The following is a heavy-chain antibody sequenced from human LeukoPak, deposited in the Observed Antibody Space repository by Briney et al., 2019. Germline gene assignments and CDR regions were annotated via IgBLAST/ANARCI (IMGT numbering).Heavy chain of an antibody. CDR1: GYTFTDSF. J-gene: IGHJ4*02. D-gene: IGHD1-26*01. V-gene: IGHV1-2*06. Sequence: ASVKVSCKASGYTFTDSFMHWVRQAPGHGPEWMGRIYPNHGATNYAQKFQGRVTMTSDPSLSAAYLEMTGLTSDDTAVYYCAKAPPVGPTTSPDSWGQGTLVIVSS. CDR2: IYPNHGAT. CDR3: AKAPPVGPTTSPDS.